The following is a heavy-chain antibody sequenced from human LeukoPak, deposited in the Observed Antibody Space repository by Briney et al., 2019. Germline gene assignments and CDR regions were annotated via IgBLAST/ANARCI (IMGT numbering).Heavy chain of an antibody. CDR2: IYTSGST. D-gene: IGHD6-6*01. CDR1: GGSIGGYY. J-gene: IGHJ4*02. CDR3: ACTDYSSSPFDY. V-gene: IGHV4-4*07. Sequence: PSETLSLTCTVSGGSIGGYYWNWIRQPAGKGLEYIGRIYTSGSTNYNPSLRSRVTISVDTSKNQFSLKLSSVTAADTAVYYCACTDYSSSPFDYWGQGILVTVSS.